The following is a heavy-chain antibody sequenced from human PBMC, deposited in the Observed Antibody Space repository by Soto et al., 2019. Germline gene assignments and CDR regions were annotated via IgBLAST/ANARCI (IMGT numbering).Heavy chain of an antibody. Sequence: PWFSMSPSLPASGLPFSSQIINWVRQAPGKGLEWVSYTSRSSSPIFYADSVRGRFTLSRDNAKNSLYLQMTSLRHEDTAVYYCARHPLDHWGQGTLVNVSS. CDR1: GLPFSSQI. V-gene: IGHV3-48*02. CDR3: ARHPLDH. J-gene: IGHJ4*02. CDR2: TSRSSSPI.